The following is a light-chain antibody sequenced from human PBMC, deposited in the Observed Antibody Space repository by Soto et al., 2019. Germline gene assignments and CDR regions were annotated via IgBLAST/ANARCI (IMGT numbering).Light chain of an antibody. Sequence: QSVLTQPPSVSGAPGQRVTISCTGSSSNIGAGYDVHWYQQLPGTAPKLMIYAVTDRPSGVSSRFSGSKSGNTASLTISGLHAEDEADYYCSSYTSSSTHFGTGTKVTVL. CDR1: SSNIGAGYD. CDR2: AVT. V-gene: IGLV1-40*01. CDR3: SSYTSSSTH. J-gene: IGLJ1*01.